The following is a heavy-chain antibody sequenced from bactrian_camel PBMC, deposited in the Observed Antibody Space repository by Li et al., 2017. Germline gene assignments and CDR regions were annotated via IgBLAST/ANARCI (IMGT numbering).Heavy chain of an antibody. V-gene: IGHV3S6*01. CDR2: IYSDGSNT. CDR3: AADPDGYNEDEYNY. Sequence: HVQLVEPGGGLVRPGGSLRLSCAASGFTFSTYGVSWVRQAPGKGLEWVPGIYSDGSNTYYAASVKGRFTVSRDNAKNTLYLHMSSLKPEDTAMYYCAADPDGYNEDEYNYWGQGTQVTVS. CDR1: GFTFSTYG. J-gene: IGHJ4*01.